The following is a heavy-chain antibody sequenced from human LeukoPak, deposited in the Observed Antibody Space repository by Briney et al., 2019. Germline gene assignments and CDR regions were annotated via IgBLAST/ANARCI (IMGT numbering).Heavy chain of an antibody. CDR1: GYTFTSYS. V-gene: IGHV7-4-1*02. CDR3: ARESLRYSSGWSLGY. J-gene: IGHJ4*02. D-gene: IGHD6-19*01. CDR2: INTNTGNP. Sequence: ASVKVSCKASGYTFTSYSMNWVRQAPGQGLEWMGWINTNTGNPTYAQGFTGRSVFSLDTSVSTAYLQISSLKAEDTAVYYCARESLRYSSGWSLGYWGQGTLVTVSS.